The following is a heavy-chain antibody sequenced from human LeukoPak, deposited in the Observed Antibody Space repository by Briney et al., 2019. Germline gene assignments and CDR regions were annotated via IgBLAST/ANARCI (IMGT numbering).Heavy chain of an antibody. CDR1: GFTFSSYE. D-gene: IGHD1-20*01. Sequence: GGSLRLSCAASGFTFSSYEMNWVRQAPGKGLEWVSYISSSGSTIYYADSVKGRFTISRDNSKNTLYLQMNSLRAEDTAVYYCARDGLTAEYFQHWGQGTLVTVSS. J-gene: IGHJ1*01. CDR2: ISSSGSTI. V-gene: IGHV3-48*03. CDR3: ARDGLTAEYFQH.